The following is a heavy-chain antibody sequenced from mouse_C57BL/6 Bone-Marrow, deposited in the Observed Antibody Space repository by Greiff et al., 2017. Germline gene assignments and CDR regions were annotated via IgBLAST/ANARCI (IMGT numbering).Heavy chain of an antibody. CDR3: ARDHYYGSSYDYFDY. J-gene: IGHJ2*01. CDR2: INPNNGGT. Sequence: VQLQQSGPELVKPGASVQISCKASGYTFTDYYMNWVKQSHGKSLEWIGDINPNNGGTSYNQKFKGKATLTVDKSSSTAYMELRSLTSEDSAVYYCARDHYYGSSYDYFDYWGQGTTLTVSS. D-gene: IGHD1-1*01. V-gene: IGHV1-26*01. CDR1: GYTFTDYY.